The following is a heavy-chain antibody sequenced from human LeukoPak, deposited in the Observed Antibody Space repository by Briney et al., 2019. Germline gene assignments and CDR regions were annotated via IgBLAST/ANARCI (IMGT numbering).Heavy chain of an antibody. D-gene: IGHD3-3*01. CDR1: GFTFSSYS. Sequence: GGFLRLSCAASGFTFSSYSMNWVRQAPGKGLEWVSYISSSSSTIYYADSVKGRFTISRDNAKSSLYLQMNSLRAEDTAVYYCARGTPDFWSGYYLDYWGQGTLVTVSS. CDR2: ISSSSSTI. V-gene: IGHV3-48*01. CDR3: ARGTPDFWSGYYLDY. J-gene: IGHJ4*02.